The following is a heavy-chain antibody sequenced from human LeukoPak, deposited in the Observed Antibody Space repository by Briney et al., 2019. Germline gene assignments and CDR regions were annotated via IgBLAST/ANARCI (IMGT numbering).Heavy chain of an antibody. D-gene: IGHD2/OR15-2a*01. CDR1: GLTLDKYW. CDR3: ARGQFFYGWGMDV. Sequence: GESLRLSCVASGLTLDKYWMTWVRQAPGKGLEWVANIRQDGREKDLVDSVKGRFTISRDDATGSVYLQMSSVRVEDTAIYYCARGQFFYGWGMDVWGQGTTVTVS. V-gene: IGHV3-7*03. CDR2: IRQDGREK. J-gene: IGHJ6*02.